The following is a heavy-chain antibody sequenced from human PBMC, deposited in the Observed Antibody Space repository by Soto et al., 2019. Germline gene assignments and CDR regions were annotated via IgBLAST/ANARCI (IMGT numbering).Heavy chain of an antibody. CDR1: GFTISSYA. CDR3: ASRSSGWYFDY. Sequence: WGSLRLSCGASGFTISSYAMNWVRQAPGKGLEWVSVISGSGGSTYYADSVKGLFTISRDNSKNTLYLQMNSLRAEDTAVYYCASRSSGWYFDYWGQGTLVTVSS. CDR2: ISGSGGST. D-gene: IGHD6-19*01. J-gene: IGHJ4*02. V-gene: IGHV3-23*01.